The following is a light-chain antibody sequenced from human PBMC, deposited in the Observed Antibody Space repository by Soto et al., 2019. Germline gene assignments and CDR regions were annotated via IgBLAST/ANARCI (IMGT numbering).Light chain of an antibody. CDR1: PGISSN. V-gene: IGKV1-39*01. Sequence: LSACIEGRYTTACRASPGISSNLAWYQQKPGKAPKLLIYAASSLQSGVPSRFSGSGSGTEFTRTIICLLLENLASDHCPRGYSAPWAIGEGTKVDIK. CDR3: PRGYSAPWA. CDR2: AAS. J-gene: IGKJ1*01.